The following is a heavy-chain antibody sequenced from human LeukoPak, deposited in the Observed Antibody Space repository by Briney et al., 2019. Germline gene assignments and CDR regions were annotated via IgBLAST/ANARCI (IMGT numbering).Heavy chain of an antibody. D-gene: IGHD5-18*01. V-gene: IGHV3-30*18. CDR1: GFTFSSYG. CDR2: ISYDGSNK. Sequence: GGSLRLSYAASGFTFSSYGMHWVRQAPGKGLEWVAVISYDGSNKYYADSVKGRFTISRDNSKNTLYLQMNSLRAEDTAVYYCAKDEAQFERGYSYGYYSDYYYGMDVWGQGTTVTVSS. CDR3: AKDEAQFERGYSYGYYSDYYYGMDV. J-gene: IGHJ6*02.